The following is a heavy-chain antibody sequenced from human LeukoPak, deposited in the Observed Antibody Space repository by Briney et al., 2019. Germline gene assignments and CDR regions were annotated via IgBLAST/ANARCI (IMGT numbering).Heavy chain of an antibody. V-gene: IGHV4-31*03. CDR1: GASISSGGYY. J-gene: IGHJ4*02. CDR3: AVYYYGP. CDR2: INYSGTT. D-gene: IGHD3-10*01. Sequence: SETLSLTCTVSGASISSGGYYWSWIRQHPGKGLEWIGHINYSGTTYYKPPLKSRVTISVDTSKNQFSLKLSSVTAADTAVYYCAVYYYGPWGQGTLVTVSS.